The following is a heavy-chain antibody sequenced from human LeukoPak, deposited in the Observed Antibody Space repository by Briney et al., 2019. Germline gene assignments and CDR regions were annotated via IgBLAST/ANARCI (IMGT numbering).Heavy chain of an antibody. CDR1: GFTFSSYA. J-gene: IGHJ6*03. CDR3: ARETYYDILTGTLYYYYMDV. Sequence: GGSLILSCAASGFTFSSYAMNWVRQTPGKGLEWVSVIRGNGGSTYYAASVKGRFTISRDNSKDTLYLQMNSLRSDDTAVYYCARETYYDILTGTLYYYYMDVWGKGTTVTISS. V-gene: IGHV3-23*01. CDR2: IRGNGGST. D-gene: IGHD3-9*01.